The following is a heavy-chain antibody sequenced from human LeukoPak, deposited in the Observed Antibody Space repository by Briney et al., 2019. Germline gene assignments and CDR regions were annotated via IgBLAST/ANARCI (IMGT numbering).Heavy chain of an antibody. CDR3: ARGRERYYYYGMDV. V-gene: IGHV4-59*01. CDR2: IYNSGSA. J-gene: IGHJ6*02. Sequence: SETLSLTCTVPGGSISSYYWSWIRQLPGKGLEWIGYIYNSGSANYNPSLKSRVTISEDTSKNQFSLKLSSVTAADTAVYYCARGRERYYYYGMDVWGQGTTVTVSS. D-gene: IGHD1-26*01. CDR1: GGSISSYY.